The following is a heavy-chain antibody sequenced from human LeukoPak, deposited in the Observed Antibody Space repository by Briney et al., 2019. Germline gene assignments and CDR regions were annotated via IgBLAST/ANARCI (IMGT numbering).Heavy chain of an antibody. CDR2: IYYSGST. J-gene: IGHJ4*02. CDR3: AGWDSESFSGYLVH. CDR1: GGSLSSYY. Sequence: SETLSLTCTVSGGSLSSYYWVWIRQPPGKGVEWCGSIYYSGSTYYNPSLKSRVTISVDTSKNHFSLRLSSVPAADTAVYYCAGWDSESFSGYLVHWRGGALVSVPS. V-gene: IGHV4-39*01. D-gene: IGHD1-26*01.